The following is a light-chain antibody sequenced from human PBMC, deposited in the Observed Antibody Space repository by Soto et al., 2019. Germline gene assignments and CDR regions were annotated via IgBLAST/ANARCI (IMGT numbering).Light chain of an antibody. Sequence: EIVLTQSPGTLSLSTGERATLSCRASQSVSSSYLAWYQQKPGQAPRLLIYGASSRATGIPDRFSGSGSATDFTLTISRLEPEDFAVYYCQQYGSSPLTFGGGTKVDNK. CDR3: QQYGSSPLT. CDR2: GAS. J-gene: IGKJ4*01. CDR1: QSVSSSY. V-gene: IGKV3-20*01.